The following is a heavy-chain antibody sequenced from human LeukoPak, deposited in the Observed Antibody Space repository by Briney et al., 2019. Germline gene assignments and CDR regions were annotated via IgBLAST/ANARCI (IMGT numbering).Heavy chain of an antibody. J-gene: IGHJ4*02. CDR2: IDHSGST. CDR3: ARRYSSGWYYFDY. CDR1: GGSFSGYY. D-gene: IGHD6-19*01. V-gene: IGHV4-34*01. Sequence: SETLSLTCAVYGGSFSGYYWNWIRQSPGEGLEWIGEIDHSGSTNYNPSLKSRVTLSVDTFKSQLSLKLSSVTAADTAVYYCARRYSSGWYYFDYWGRGTLVTVSS.